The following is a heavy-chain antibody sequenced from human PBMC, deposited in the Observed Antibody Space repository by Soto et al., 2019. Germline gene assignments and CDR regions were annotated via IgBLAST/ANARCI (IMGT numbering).Heavy chain of an antibody. V-gene: IGHV1-2*02. D-gene: IGHD3-22*01. CDR2: INPNSGVT. CDR1: GYTFTCYY. Sequence: XSVQVYCRGSGYTFTCYYMHLVRQAPGQGLEWMGWINPNSGVTNYAQKFQGRVTMTRATSISTAYMELSRLCSDDTAVYYCARAPRRKVVITLYYFDYWGQGTLVTVSS. CDR3: ARAPRRKVVITLYYFDY. J-gene: IGHJ4*02.